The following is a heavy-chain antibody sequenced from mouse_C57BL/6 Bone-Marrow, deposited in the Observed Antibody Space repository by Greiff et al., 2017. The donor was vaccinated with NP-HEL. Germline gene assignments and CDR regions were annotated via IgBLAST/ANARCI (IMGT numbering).Heavy chain of an antibody. J-gene: IGHJ1*03. CDR3: ARGVTRYFEV. V-gene: IGHV1-19*01. CDR1: GYTFTDYY. CDR2: INPYNGGT. D-gene: IGHD2-1*01. Sequence: EVKVVESGPVLVKPGASVKMSCKASGYTFTDYYMNWVKQSHGKSLEWIGVINPYNGGTSYNQKFKGKATLTVDKSSSTAYMELNSLTSEYSAVYYCARGVTRYFEVWGTGTTVTVSS.